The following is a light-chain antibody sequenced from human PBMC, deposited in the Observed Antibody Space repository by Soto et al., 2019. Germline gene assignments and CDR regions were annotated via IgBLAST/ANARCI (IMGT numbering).Light chain of an antibody. CDR3: QQYDNLPRLT. V-gene: IGKV1-33*01. CDR1: QDISNY. CDR2: DAS. Sequence: DIQMTQSPSSLSASVGDRVTITCQASQDISNYLNWYQQKPGKAPKLLIYDASNLETGVPSRFSGSRSGTDFTFTIRSLQPEDIATYYCQQYDNLPRLTFGGGTKVEIK. J-gene: IGKJ4*01.